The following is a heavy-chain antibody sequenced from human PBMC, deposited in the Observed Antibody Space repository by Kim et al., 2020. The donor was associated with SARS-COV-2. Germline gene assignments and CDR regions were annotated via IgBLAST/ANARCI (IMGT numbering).Heavy chain of an antibody. D-gene: IGHD2-2*01. Sequence: GGSLRLSCAAFGFTFPRYGMHWVRQAPGKGLEGVTLISYEGSVKNYADSVKGRFTISRDDSTDTLYLQRNSLRADATAVYYCARGHTSPLDDWGLVTLVT. CDR3: ARGHTSPLDD. V-gene: IGHV3-30*03. CDR2: ISYEGSVK. CDR1: GFTFPRYG. J-gene: IGHJ4*02.